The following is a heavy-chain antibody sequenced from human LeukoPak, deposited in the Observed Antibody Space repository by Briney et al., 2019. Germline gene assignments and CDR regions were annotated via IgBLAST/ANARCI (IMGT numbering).Heavy chain of an antibody. CDR3: ARDPTGSYYYFDY. Sequence: GGSLRLSCAASGFTFDDYGMHWVRQAPGKGLEWVAFIRYDGDIKYYADSVKGRFTISRDNAKNSLYLQMNSLRAEGTAVYYCARDPTGSYYYFDYWGQGTLVTVSS. V-gene: IGHV3-30*02. CDR2: IRYDGDIK. J-gene: IGHJ4*02. CDR1: GFTFDDYG. D-gene: IGHD1-26*01.